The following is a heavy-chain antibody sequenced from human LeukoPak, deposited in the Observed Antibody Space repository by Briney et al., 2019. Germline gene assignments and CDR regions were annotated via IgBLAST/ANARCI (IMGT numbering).Heavy chain of an antibody. V-gene: IGHV3-23*01. D-gene: IGHD3-22*01. CDR3: VKEDSSGYIPLGY. CDR2: ISGSGGST. Sequence: GGSLRLSCAASGFTFSSYGMHWVRQAPGKGLEWVSAISGSGGSTYYADSVKGRFTISRDNSKNTLYLQMNSLRAEDTAVYYCVKEDSSGYIPLGYWGQGTLVTVSS. J-gene: IGHJ4*02. CDR1: GFTFSSYG.